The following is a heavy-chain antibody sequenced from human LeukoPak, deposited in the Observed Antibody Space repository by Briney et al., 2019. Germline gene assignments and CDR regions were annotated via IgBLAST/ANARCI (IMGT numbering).Heavy chain of an antibody. CDR2: IYYSGST. V-gene: IGHV4-39*01. Sequence: SETLSLTCTVSGGSISSSSYYWGWIRQPPGKGLEWIGSIYYSGSTYYNPSLKSRVTISVDTSKNQFSLKLSSVTAADTAVYYCARSETIAARVFDYWGQGTLVTVSS. J-gene: IGHJ4*02. CDR3: ARSETIAARVFDY. CDR1: GGSISSSSYY. D-gene: IGHD6-6*01.